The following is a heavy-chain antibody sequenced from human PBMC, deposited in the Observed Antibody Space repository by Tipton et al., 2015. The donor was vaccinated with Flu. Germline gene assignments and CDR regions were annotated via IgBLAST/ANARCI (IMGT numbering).Heavy chain of an antibody. V-gene: IGHV4-4*07. CDR1: GGSLSSYY. CDR2: INSSGST. CDR3: ARGSGSGTYVIFDY. D-gene: IGHD3-10*01. Sequence: TLSLTCTVSGGSLSSYYWSWIRQPAGKGLEWIGRINSSGSTTYNLTLKSRVTMSVDTSKSQFSLKLRSVTAADTAVYYCARGSGSGTYVIFDYWGQGTLVTVSS. J-gene: IGHJ4*02.